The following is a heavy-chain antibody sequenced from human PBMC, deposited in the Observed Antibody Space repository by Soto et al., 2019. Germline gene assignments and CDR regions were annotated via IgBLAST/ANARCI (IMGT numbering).Heavy chain of an antibody. CDR3: ARDPGIGVVGAAASHFGY. Sequence: EVQLVESGGGLVKPGGSLRLSCAASGFTFSSYSMNWVRQAPGKGLEWVSSINSRSSYIYYADSAKCGFTISRDNAKNSLYLQINSMRAEDTAVYDCARDPGIGVVGAAASHFGYCGQGTLVAVSS. J-gene: IGHJ4*02. D-gene: IGHD2-15*01. V-gene: IGHV3-21*01. CDR2: INSRSSYI. CDR1: GFTFSSYS.